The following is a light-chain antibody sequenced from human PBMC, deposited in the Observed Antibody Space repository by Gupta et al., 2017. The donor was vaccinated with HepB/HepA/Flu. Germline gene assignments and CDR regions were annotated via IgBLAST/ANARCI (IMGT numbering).Light chain of an antibody. V-gene: IGLV1-44*01. J-gene: IGLJ1*01. Sequence: QSVLTQPPSASGTPGQRVTISCSGSSSNIGSNTVHWYQHLPGPAPNLLLYSNNRRPSGGPDRFSGSKSGTSAALAPSGLQAEDAADYYCAAGDDSRNGFVFGTGTKVTVL. CDR2: SNN. CDR1: SSNIGSNT. CDR3: AAGDDSRNGFV.